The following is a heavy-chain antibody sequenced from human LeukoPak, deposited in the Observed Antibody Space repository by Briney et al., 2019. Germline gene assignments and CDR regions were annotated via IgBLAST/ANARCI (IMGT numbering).Heavy chain of an antibody. CDR2: IYYSGST. J-gene: IGHJ5*02. CDR3: ARDEGNYGDYAQVT. D-gene: IGHD4-17*01. CDR1: GGSISSYY. V-gene: IGHV4-59*01. Sequence: PSETLSLTCTVSGGSISSYYWSWIRQPPGKGREWIGYIYYSGSTNYNPSLKSRVTISVDTSKNQFSLKLSSVTAADTAVYYCARDEGNYGDYAQVTWGQGTLVIVSS.